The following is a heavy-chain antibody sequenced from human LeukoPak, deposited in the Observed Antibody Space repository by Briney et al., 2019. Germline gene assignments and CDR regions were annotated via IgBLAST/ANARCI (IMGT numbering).Heavy chain of an antibody. D-gene: IGHD6-13*01. CDR2: IYSGGST. CDR3: AKAALYSSSWAPDYYYYYMDV. Sequence: GGSLRLSCTASGFTFGDYAMSWFRQAPGKGLEWVSVIYSGGSTYYADSVKGRFTISRDNSKNTLYLQMNSLRAEDTAVYYCAKAALYSSSWAPDYYYYYMDVWGKGTTVTVSS. CDR1: GFTFGDYA. J-gene: IGHJ6*03. V-gene: IGHV3-66*02.